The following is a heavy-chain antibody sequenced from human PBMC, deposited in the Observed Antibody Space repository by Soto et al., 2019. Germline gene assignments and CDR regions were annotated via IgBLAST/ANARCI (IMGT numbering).Heavy chain of an antibody. CDR2: ISGKGDST. V-gene: IGHV3-23*01. CDR1: GFTFSTYA. J-gene: IGHJ3*02. CDR3: VKKLRSGGDDALDT. Sequence: GGSLRLSCAASGFTFSTYAMGWVRQAPGKGPEWVSVISGKGDSTHYADFVKGRFTISRDNSKNTLYLQMSSLRAEDTAVYYCVKKLRSGGDDALDTWGQGAMVTVSS. D-gene: IGHD1-26*01.